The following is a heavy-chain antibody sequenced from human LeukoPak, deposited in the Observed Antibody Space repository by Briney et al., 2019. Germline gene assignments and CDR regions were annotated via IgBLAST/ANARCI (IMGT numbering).Heavy chain of an antibody. D-gene: IGHD6-13*01. J-gene: IGHJ4*02. Sequence: PGGSLRLSCAASGFTFSSYAMSWVRQAPGKGLEWVSAISGSGGSTYYADSVKGRFTISRDNSKNTLYLQMNSLRAEDTAVYYCAKVRVHSSSWYEGWADFDYWGQGTLVTVSS. V-gene: IGHV3-23*01. CDR1: GFTFSSYA. CDR2: ISGSGGST. CDR3: AKVRVHSSSWYEGWADFDY.